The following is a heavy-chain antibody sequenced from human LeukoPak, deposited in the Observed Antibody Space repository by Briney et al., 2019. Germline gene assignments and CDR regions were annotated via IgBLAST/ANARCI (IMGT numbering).Heavy chain of an antibody. D-gene: IGHD6-19*01. Sequence: GESLKISCKASGYSFTDHWIGCVRQMPGKGLEWMGIIYPGDSDTRYSPSFQGQVTISADKSISTAYLQWSTLQAPDTAMYYCARGDNSGWYFFDGWGQGTLVTVSS. J-gene: IGHJ4*02. V-gene: IGHV5-51*01. CDR1: GYSFTDHW. CDR2: IYPGDSDT. CDR3: ARGDNSGWYFFDG.